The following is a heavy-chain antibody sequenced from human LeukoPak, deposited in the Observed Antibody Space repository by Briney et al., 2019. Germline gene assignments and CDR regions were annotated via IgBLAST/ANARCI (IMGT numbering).Heavy chain of an antibody. Sequence: GGSLRLSCAASGFTVSSNYMSWVRQAAGKGLGWVSVIYSGGSTYYADSVKGRFTISRDNSKNTLYLQMNSLRAEDTAVYYCARGPNSSGCLTELYFDYWGQGTLVTVSS. J-gene: IGHJ4*02. CDR3: ARGPNSSGCLTELYFDY. V-gene: IGHV3-53*01. CDR2: IYSGGST. CDR1: GFTVSSNY. D-gene: IGHD3-22*01.